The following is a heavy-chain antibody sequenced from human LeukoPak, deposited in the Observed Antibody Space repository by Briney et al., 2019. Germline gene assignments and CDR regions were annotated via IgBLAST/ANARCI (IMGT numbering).Heavy chain of an antibody. CDR2: ISFSVNTK. J-gene: IGHJ4*02. CDR1: GFTFSDYS. Sequence: QPGGSLRLSCAASGFTFSDYSMNWVRQAPGKGLEWVSYISFSVNTKYYGDSVKGRFTISRDNAKNSLYLHMDSLRAEDTAVYYCARDPGVVVVAALDYWGQGTLVTVSS. D-gene: IGHD2-15*01. V-gene: IGHV3-48*04. CDR3: ARDPGVVVVAALDY.